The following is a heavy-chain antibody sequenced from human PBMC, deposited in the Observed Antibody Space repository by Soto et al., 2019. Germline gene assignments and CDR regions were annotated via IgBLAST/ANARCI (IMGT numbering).Heavy chain of an antibody. Sequence: ASVKVSCNASGYTFTSYYMHLVRQAPGQGLEWMGIINPSGGSTSYAQKFQGRVTMTRDTSTSTVYMELSSLRSEDTAVYYCARGYYYDSSGYAFDIWGQGTMVTVSS. V-gene: IGHV1-46*01. CDR3: ARGYYYDSSGYAFDI. J-gene: IGHJ3*02. CDR2: INPSGGST. D-gene: IGHD3-22*01. CDR1: GYTFTSYY.